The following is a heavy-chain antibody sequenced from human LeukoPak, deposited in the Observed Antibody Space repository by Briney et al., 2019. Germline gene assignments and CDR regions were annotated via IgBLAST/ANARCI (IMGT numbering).Heavy chain of an antibody. J-gene: IGHJ4*02. CDR2: INPNSGGT. CDR3: ARDRDVLLWFGDTYYFDY. CDR1: GYTFTGYY. Sequence: ASVKVSCKASGYTFTGYYMHWVRQPPGQGLEWMGRINPNSGGTNYAQKFQGRVTMTRDTSISTAYMELSRLRSDDTAVYYCARDRDVLLWFGDTYYFDYWGQGTLVTVSS. D-gene: IGHD3-10*01. V-gene: IGHV1-2*06.